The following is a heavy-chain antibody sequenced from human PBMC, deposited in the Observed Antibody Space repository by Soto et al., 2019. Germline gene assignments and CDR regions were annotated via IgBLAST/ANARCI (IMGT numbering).Heavy chain of an antibody. V-gene: IGHV4-59*01. CDR2: MSYSGSS. D-gene: IGHD1-20*01. CDR1: GGSLSTYY. CDR3: ARTRITSTAATFDP. Sequence: PSETLSLTCTVSGGSLSTYYWSWIRQPPGKGLEWIVYMSYSGSSNYNPSLKSRVIMSVDTSKNQVSLKVTSVTAADTAVYYCARTRITSTAATFDPWGQGTLVTVSS. J-gene: IGHJ5*02.